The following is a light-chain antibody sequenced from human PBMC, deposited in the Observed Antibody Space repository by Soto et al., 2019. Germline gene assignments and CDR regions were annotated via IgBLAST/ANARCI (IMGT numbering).Light chain of an antibody. V-gene: IGKV1-5*03. CDR1: QSTSNW. Sequence: DIQMTQSPSTLSASVGDRVTITCRASQSTSNWLAWYQQKPGKAPKLLIYLASSLESGVPSRFSGSGSGTEFTLTISNLQPDDFATYYCQQSNTYSWTFGQGTKVDIK. CDR2: LAS. CDR3: QQSNTYSWT. J-gene: IGKJ1*01.